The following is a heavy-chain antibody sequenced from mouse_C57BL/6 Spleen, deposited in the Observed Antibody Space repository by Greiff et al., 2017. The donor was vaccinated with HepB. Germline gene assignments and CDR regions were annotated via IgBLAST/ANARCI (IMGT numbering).Heavy chain of an antibody. V-gene: IGHV1-81*01. J-gene: IGHJ3*01. D-gene: IGHD2-4*01. CDR3: ARKGDYPAY. Sequence: VKLMESGAELARPGASVKLSCKASGYTFTSYGISWVKQRTGQGLEWIGEIYPRSGNTYYNEKFKGKATLTADKASSTAYMELRSLTSEDSAVYFCARKGDYPAYWGQGTLVTVSA. CDR2: IYPRSGNT. CDR1: GYTFTSYG.